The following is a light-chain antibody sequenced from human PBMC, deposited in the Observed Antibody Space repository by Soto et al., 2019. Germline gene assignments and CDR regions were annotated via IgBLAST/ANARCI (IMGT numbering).Light chain of an antibody. CDR2: DVR. Sequence: QSALSQPASVSGSPGQSITISCTGTSSDVGGYNYVSWYQQHPGKAPKLMIYDVRNRPSGVSNRFSGSKSVNTASLTISGLQAEDEADYYCSLYTTISTDVFGTGTKLTVL. V-gene: IGLV2-14*01. CDR1: SSDVGGYNY. CDR3: SLYTTISTDV. J-gene: IGLJ1*01.